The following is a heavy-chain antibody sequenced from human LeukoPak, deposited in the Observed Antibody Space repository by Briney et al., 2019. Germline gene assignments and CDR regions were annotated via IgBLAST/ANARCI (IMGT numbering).Heavy chain of an antibody. CDR3: ARESESYRLDP. Sequence: KPSETLSLTCTVSGGSISSSSYYWGWIRQPPGKGLEWLGFIYHSGSTTYNPSLRSRVTISVDTSKNQFSLKLSSVTAADTAVYYCARESESYRLDPWGQGTLVTVSS. V-gene: IGHV4-61*01. CDR2: IYHSGST. D-gene: IGHD3-10*01. CDR1: GGSISSSSYY. J-gene: IGHJ5*02.